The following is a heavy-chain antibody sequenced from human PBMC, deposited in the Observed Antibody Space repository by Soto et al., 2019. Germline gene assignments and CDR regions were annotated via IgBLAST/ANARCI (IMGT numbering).Heavy chain of an antibody. V-gene: IGHV1-8*01. D-gene: IGHD2-15*01. Sequence: QVQLVQSGAEVKKPGASVKVSCKASGYTFTSYDINWVRQATGQGLEWMGWMNPNSGNTGYAQKFQGRVTLTRNTSISTAYMELSSLRSEHTAVYYCARGRGGWFGDSLLARYCSGGSCYQFDYWGQGTLDTVSS. CDR3: ARGRGGWFGDSLLARYCSGGSCYQFDY. J-gene: IGHJ4*02. CDR1: GYTFTSYD. CDR2: MNPNSGNT.